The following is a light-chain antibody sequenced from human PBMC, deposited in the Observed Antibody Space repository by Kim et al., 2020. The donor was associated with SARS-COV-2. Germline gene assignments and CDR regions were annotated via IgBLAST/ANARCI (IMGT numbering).Light chain of an antibody. CDR1: QTVLYNSNNKNY. J-gene: IGKJ2*03. CDR3: QQYYSTPPS. Sequence: DIVMTQSPDSLAVSLGERATLNCKSSQTVLYNSNNKNYLAWYQQKPGQAPKLPIYWASIRESGVSDRFSGSGSETDFTLTISSLQAEDVAVYYCQQYYSTPPSFGQGTKLEI. CDR2: WAS. V-gene: IGKV4-1*01.